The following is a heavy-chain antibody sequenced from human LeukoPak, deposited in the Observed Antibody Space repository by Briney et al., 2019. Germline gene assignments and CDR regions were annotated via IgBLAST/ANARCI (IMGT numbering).Heavy chain of an antibody. D-gene: IGHD3-3*01. J-gene: IGHJ4*02. Sequence: ASVKVSCKASGYTFTGYYMHWVRQAPGQGLEWMGWINPNSGGTNYAQKFQGRVTMTRDTSISTAYMELSRLRSDDTAVYYCARGGHDLEWLPHPFDYWGQGTLVTVSS. CDR3: ARGGHDLEWLPHPFDY. V-gene: IGHV1-2*02. CDR2: INPNSGGT. CDR1: GYTFTGYY.